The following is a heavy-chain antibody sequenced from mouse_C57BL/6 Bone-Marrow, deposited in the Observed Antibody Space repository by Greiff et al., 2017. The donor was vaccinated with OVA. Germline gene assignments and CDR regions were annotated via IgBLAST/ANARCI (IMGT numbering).Heavy chain of an antibody. D-gene: IGHD1-1*01. CDR2: IHPNSGST. Sequence: VQLQQSGAELVKPGASVKLSCKASGYTFTSYWMHWVKQRPGQGLEWIGMIHPNSGSTNYNEKFKSKATLTVDKSSSTAYMQLSSLTSEDSAVYYCARGSSYWYFDVWGTGTTVTVSS. J-gene: IGHJ1*03. CDR1: GYTFTSYW. CDR3: ARGSSYWYFDV. V-gene: IGHV1-64*01.